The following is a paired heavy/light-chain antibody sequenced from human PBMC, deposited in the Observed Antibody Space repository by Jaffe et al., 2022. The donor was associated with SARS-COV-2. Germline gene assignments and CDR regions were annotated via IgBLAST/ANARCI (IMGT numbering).Light chain of an antibody. CDR3: MQVLQTPYT. CDR2: LAS. V-gene: IGKV2-28*01. Sequence: DIVVTQSPLSLPVTPGEPASISCRSSQSLLNSKGFHFLDWYLQKPGQSPQLLVYLASNRASGVPDRFSGSRSGTDFTLKISRVEAEDVGVYYCMQVLQTPYTFGQGTKLEIK. J-gene: IGKJ2*01. CDR1: QSLLNSKGFHF.
Heavy chain of an antibody. CDR3: SRFGPRLGVTTSTYYYGVDV. V-gene: IGHV3-7*03. D-gene: IGHD3-16*01. Sequence: VQLVESGGDLVQPGGSLRLSCAASGFTFSNYWMNWVRQAPGKGLEWVANIHQDGSEKYYVDSVKGRFTISRDNAKNSLYLQMNSLRVEDTAVYYCSRFGPRLGVTTSTYYYGVDVWGQGTTVTVSS. CDR2: IHQDGSEK. J-gene: IGHJ6*02. CDR1: GFTFSNYW.